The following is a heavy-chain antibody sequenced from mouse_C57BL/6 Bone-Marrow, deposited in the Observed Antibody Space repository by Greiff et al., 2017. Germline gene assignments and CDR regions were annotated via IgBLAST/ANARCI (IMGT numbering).Heavy chain of an antibody. CDR1: GYTFTSYW. V-gene: IGHV1-64*01. CDR2: LHPNSGST. CDR3: ARRYYGSSYWYFDV. J-gene: IGHJ1*03. Sequence: QVQLQQPGAELVKPGASVKLSCKASGYTFTSYWMHWVKQRPGQGLEWIGMLHPNSGSTNYNEKFKSKATLTVDKSSSTAYMQLSSQTSEDSAVYYCARRYYGSSYWYFDVWGTGTTVTVSS. D-gene: IGHD1-1*01.